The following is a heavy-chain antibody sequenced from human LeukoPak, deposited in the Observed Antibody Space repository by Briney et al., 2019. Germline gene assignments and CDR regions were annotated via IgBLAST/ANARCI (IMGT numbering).Heavy chain of an antibody. J-gene: IGHJ3*02. CDR3: ARGEDFWSGSKVVDI. D-gene: IGHD3-3*01. CDR2: IRYDGSNK. CDR1: GFTFSSYG. V-gene: IGHV3-30*02. Sequence: GGSLRLSCAASGFTFSSYGMHWVRQAPGKGLEWVAFIRYDGSNKYYADSVKGRFTISRDNSKNTLYLQMNSLRAEDTAVYYCARGEDFWSGSKVVDIWGQGTMVTVSS.